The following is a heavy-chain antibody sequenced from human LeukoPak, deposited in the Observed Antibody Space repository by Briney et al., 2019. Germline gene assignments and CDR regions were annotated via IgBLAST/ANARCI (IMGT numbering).Heavy chain of an antibody. CDR1: GFMFSTNQ. D-gene: IGHD1-1*01. CDR3: ARDPRTVRI. Sequence: GGSLRLSCAASGFMFSTNQMNWVRQAPGKGLEWLSYISGDSGDTNYADSVKGRFTISRDNAKNSLYLQMNSLRVEDTAVYFCARDPRTVRIWGQGTLVTVSS. V-gene: IGHV3-48*03. J-gene: IGHJ4*02. CDR2: ISGDSGDT.